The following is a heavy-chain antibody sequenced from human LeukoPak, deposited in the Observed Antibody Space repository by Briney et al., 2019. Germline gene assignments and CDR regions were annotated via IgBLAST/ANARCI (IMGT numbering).Heavy chain of an antibody. CDR2: VYSSGST. CDR3: ASDCSSTSCYAEPRLRY. D-gene: IGHD2-2*01. Sequence: PSETLSLTCSVSGGSISSYYWSWIRQAAGKGLEWIGRVYSSGSTIDNPSLRSRLSLPLDTSKNQFSLKLSSVTAADTAMYYCASDCSSTSCYAEPRLRYWGQGTLVTVSS. J-gene: IGHJ4*02. CDR1: GGSISSYY. V-gene: IGHV4-4*07.